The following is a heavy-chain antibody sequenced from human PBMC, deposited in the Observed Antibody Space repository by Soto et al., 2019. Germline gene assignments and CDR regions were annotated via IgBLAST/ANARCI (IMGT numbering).Heavy chain of an antibody. J-gene: IGHJ5*02. CDR2: INHSGST. CDR3: AAAVARGGFDP. V-gene: IGHV4-34*02. Sequence: QVQLQQWGAGLLKPSEALSLTGAIYGGSFSGYYWSWIRQPPGKGLEWIGEINHSGSTNYNPSLKSRVAMSVDTSKNQFSLKLSSVTAADMAVYYCAAAVARGGFDPWGQGTLVTVSS. CDR1: GGSFSGYY. D-gene: IGHD6-19*01.